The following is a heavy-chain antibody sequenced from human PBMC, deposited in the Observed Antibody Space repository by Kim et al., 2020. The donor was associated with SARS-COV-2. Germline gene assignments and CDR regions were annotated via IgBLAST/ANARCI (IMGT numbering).Heavy chain of an antibody. V-gene: IGHV4-39*01. D-gene: IGHD2-15*01. CDR1: GGSVSSSSYY. Sequence: SETLSLTCTVSGGSVSSSSYYWGWIRQPPGKGLEWIGSIYYSGSINYNPSLKSRVTISVDTSRNQVSLKLTSVSAADTAVYHCARRGGYCGGGSCYLID. J-gene: IGHJ4*01. CDR2: IYYSGSI. CDR3: ARRGGYCGGGSCYLID.